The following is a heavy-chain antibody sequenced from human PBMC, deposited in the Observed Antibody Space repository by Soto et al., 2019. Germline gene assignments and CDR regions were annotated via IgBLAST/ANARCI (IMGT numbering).Heavy chain of an antibody. J-gene: IGHJ5*02. Sequence: ASVKVSCKASGYPFTSYAMHWVRQAPGQRLEWMGWINAGNGNTKYLQKFQGRVTITRDTSASTAYMELSSLRSEDTAVYYCARERVAVFAWFDPWGQGTLVTVSS. CDR2: INAGNGNT. CDR1: GYPFTSYA. V-gene: IGHV1-3*01. D-gene: IGHD6-19*01. CDR3: ARERVAVFAWFDP.